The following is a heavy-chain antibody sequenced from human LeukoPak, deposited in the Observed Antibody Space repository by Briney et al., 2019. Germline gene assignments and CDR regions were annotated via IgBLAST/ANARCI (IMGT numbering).Heavy chain of an antibody. D-gene: IGHD6-19*01. CDR3: ARGVRYSSGWFPYYYYYMDV. CDR1: GGSISSSSYY. Sequence: SSETLSLTCTVSGGSISSSSYYWGWIRQPPGKGLEWIGSIYYSGSTYYNPSLKSRVTISVDTSKNQFSLKLSSVTAADTAVYYCARGVRYSSGWFPYYYYYMDVWGKGTTVTVSS. V-gene: IGHV4-39*07. CDR2: IYYSGST. J-gene: IGHJ6*03.